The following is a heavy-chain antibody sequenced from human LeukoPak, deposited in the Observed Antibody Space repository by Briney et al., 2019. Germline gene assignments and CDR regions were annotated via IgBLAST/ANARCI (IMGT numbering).Heavy chain of an antibody. Sequence: SETLSLTCTVSGGSISSSSYYWGWIRQPPGKGLEWIGSIYYSGSTYYNPSLKSRVTISVDTSKNQFSLKLSSVTAADTAVYYCASSPNHIVGTPTPGDYWGQGTLVTVSS. J-gene: IGHJ4*02. D-gene: IGHD1-26*01. CDR2: IYYSGST. V-gene: IGHV4-39*01. CDR3: ASSPNHIVGTPTPGDY. CDR1: GGSISSSSYY.